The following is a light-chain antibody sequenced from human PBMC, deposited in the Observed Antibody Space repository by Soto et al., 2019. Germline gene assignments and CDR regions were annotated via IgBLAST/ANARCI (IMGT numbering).Light chain of an antibody. J-gene: IGKJ5*01. CDR2: DVS. CDR3: MQGTHWPPLT. Sequence: DVVLTQSPLSLPVTLGQPASISCRSSQSLLYSDGNTYLNWFQQRPGQSPRRLIFDVSNRDSGVPDRFSGTGSGTDFTLRLSRGAAEDVGVYSCMQGTHWPPLTFGQVTRLEIK. CDR1: QSLLYSDGNTY. V-gene: IGKV2-30*01.